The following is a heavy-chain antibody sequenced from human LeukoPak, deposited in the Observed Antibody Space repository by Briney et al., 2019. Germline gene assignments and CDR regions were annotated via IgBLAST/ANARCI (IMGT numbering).Heavy chain of an antibody. D-gene: IGHD3-22*01. CDR3: AKDPYYDSSDHHHMDV. CDR1: GFTFRSYG. V-gene: IGHV3-30*02. Sequence: PGGSLRLSCGVSGFTFRSYGMHWIRQAPGKGLEWVAFIRADGSDKYYADSVKGRFTISRDNSKNTLSLQMSSLRPEDTAVYYCAKDPYYDSSDHHHMDVWGKGTTVTISS. CDR2: IRADGSDK. J-gene: IGHJ6*03.